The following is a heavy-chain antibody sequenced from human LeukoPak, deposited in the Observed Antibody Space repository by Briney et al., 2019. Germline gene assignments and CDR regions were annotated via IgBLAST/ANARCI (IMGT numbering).Heavy chain of an antibody. D-gene: IGHD6-13*01. J-gene: IGHJ5*02. V-gene: IGHV4-31*03. CDR1: GGSISSVGYY. Sequence: SETLSLTCTVSGGSISSVGYYWSWIRQYPGKGLEWIRFIYYTGTTTYYNPSLKSRATISVDTSKNHFSLKLTSVTAADTAVYYCARATGGAAAADFDPWGQGTLVTVSS. CDR2: IYYTGTTT. CDR3: ARATGGAAAADFDP.